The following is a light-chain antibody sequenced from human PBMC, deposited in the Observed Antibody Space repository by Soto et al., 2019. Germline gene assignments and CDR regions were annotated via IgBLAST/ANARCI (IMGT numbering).Light chain of an antibody. V-gene: IGKV3-15*01. J-gene: IGKJ2*01. CDR1: QSVSSN. CDR3: QQYNNWPPYT. CDR2: GAS. Sequence: EIVMTQSPATLSVSPGARATLSCRASQSVSSNLAWSQQKPGQAPRLLIYGASTRATVIPARFSGSGSWPEFTLTISTLQSEYFAVYYCQQYNNWPPYTFGQGTKLEIK.